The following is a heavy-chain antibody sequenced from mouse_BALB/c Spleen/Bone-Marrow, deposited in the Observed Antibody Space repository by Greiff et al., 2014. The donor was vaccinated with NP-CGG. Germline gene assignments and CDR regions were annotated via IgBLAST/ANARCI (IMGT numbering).Heavy chain of an antibody. CDR1: GFNIKDTY. CDR3: ASYYYGSSRFAY. J-gene: IGHJ3*01. CDR2: IDPANGNT. D-gene: IGHD1-1*01. V-gene: IGHV14-3*02. Sequence: EVQLQQSGAELVKPGASVKLSCTASGFNIKDTYMHWVKQRPEQGLEWIGRIDPANGNTKYDPKFQGKATITADTSSNTAYLQLSSLTFEDTAVYYCASYYYGSSRFAYWGQGTLVTVSA.